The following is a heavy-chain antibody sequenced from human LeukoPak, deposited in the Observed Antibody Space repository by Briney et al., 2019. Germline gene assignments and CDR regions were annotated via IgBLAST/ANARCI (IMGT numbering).Heavy chain of an antibody. J-gene: IGHJ4*02. V-gene: IGHV3-48*03. CDR3: ARQVAGTDY. Sequence: GGSLRLSCAASGFTFSSYEMNWVRQAPGKGLEWVSYISSSGSTIYYADSVEGRFTISRDNAKNSLYLQMNSLRAEDTAVYYCARQVAGTDYWGQGTLVTVSS. CDR1: GFTFSSYE. CDR2: ISSSGSTI. D-gene: IGHD6-19*01.